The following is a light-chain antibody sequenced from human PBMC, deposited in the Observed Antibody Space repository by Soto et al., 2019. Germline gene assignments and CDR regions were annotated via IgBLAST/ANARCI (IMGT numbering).Light chain of an antibody. J-gene: IGKJ2*01. CDR1: QSVSSY. Sequence: EIVLTQSPATLSLSPGERATLSCRASQSVSSYLAWYQQKPGQAPRLLIYDASNRATGIPARFSGSGSGTDFSLTISSIGPEDFAVYYCQQRSNWPQYTFGQGTKLEIK. CDR3: QQRSNWPQYT. V-gene: IGKV3-11*01. CDR2: DAS.